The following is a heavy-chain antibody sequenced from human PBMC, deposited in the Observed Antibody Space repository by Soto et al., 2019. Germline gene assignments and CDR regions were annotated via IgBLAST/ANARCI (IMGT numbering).Heavy chain of an antibody. CDR1: GGSFSGYY. V-gene: IGHV4-34*01. D-gene: IGHD3-22*01. Sequence: SETLSLTCAVYGGSFSGYYWSWIRQPPGKGLEWIGEINHSGSTNYNPSLKSRVTISVDTSKNQFSLKLSSVTAADTAVYYCARVSITMTEGGLFDPWGQGTLVTAPQ. CDR3: ARVSITMTEGGLFDP. J-gene: IGHJ5*02. CDR2: INHSGST.